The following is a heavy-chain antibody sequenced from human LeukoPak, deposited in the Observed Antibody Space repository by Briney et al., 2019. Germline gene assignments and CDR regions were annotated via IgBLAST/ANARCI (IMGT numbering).Heavy chain of an antibody. V-gene: IGHV3-21*01. J-gene: IGHJ5*02. Sequence: GGSLRLSCAASGFTFSSYSMNWVRQPPGKGREWASSISSSSSYIYYADSVKGRFTISRDNAKNSLYLQMNSLRAEDTAVYYCARERGYCSGGSCSNWFDPWGQGTLVTVSS. CDR1: GFTFSSYS. D-gene: IGHD2-15*01. CDR3: ARERGYCSGGSCSNWFDP. CDR2: ISSSSSYI.